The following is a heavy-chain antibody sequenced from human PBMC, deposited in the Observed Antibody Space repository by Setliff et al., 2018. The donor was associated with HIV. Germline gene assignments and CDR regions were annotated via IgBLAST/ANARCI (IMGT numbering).Heavy chain of an antibody. CDR3: AKSFNSGPTNWNIDV. Sequence: GGSLRLSCAVSGLTFSRYGFHWVRQVPGKGLDWVTFIQYDEGNKYYGDSVRGRFTISRDNSKNTLYLQMNSLRSEDTAVYFCAKSFNSGPTNWNIDVWGTGTTVTVSS. D-gene: IGHD1-20*01. J-gene: IGHJ6*03. V-gene: IGHV3-30*02. CDR2: IQYDEGNK. CDR1: GLTFSRYG.